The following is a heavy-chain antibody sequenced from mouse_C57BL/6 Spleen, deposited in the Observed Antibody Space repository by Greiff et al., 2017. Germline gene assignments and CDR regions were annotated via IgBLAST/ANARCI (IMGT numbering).Heavy chain of an antibody. CDR2: IDPEDGET. CDR3: ARSYDGYFDY. CDR1: GFNIKDYY. Sequence: EVQLQQSGAELVKPGASVKLSCTASGFNIKDYYMHWVKQRTEQGLEWIGRIDPEDGETKYAPQFQGKATITADTSSNTAYLQLSRLTAEDTAVYYYARSYDGYFDYWGQGTTLTVSS. J-gene: IGHJ2*01. V-gene: IGHV14-2*01. D-gene: IGHD2-3*01.